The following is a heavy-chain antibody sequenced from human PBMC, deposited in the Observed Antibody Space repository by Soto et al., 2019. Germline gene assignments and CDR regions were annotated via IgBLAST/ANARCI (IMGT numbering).Heavy chain of an antibody. Sequence: PGGSLRLSCAASGFTFSRYAMHWVRQAPGKGLEWVAVISYDGSNKYYADSVKGRFTFSRDNSKNTLYLQMNSLRPEDTAVYFSAKPYGSGSYLYYFDYWGQGTLVTVSS. CDR1: GFTFSRYA. J-gene: IGHJ4*02. V-gene: IGHV3-30*18. D-gene: IGHD3-10*01. CDR2: ISYDGSNK. CDR3: AKPYGSGSYLYYFDY.